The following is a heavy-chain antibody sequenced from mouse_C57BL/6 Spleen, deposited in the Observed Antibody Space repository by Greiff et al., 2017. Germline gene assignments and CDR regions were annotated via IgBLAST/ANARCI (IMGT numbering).Heavy chain of an antibody. CDR2: IYPGDGDT. CDR1: GYAFSSSW. Sequence: QVQLQQSGPELVKPGASVKISCKASGYAFSSSWMNWVKQRPGKGLEWIGRIYPGDGDTNYNGKFKGKATLTADKSSSTAYMQLSSLTSEDSAVYFCARSGRSSSWFAYWGQGTLVTVSA. CDR3: ARSGRSSSWFAY. V-gene: IGHV1-82*01. D-gene: IGHD1-1*01. J-gene: IGHJ3*01.